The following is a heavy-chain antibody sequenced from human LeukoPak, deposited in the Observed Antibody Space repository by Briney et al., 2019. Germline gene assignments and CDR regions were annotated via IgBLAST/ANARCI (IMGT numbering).Heavy chain of an antibody. D-gene: IGHD2-21*02. CDR1: GFSLSSGYD. J-gene: IGHJ6*03. V-gene: IGHV4-38-2*02. CDR3: ARVGGDTTYNYYYMDV. CDR2: IYRSGTT. Sequence: SETLSLTCSVSGFSLSSGYDWGWFRQPPGKGLEWIGRIYRSGTTYYNPSLKSRVTISVDTSKNQFSLKLSSVTAADTAVYYCARVGGDTTYNYYYMDVWGKGTTVTVSS.